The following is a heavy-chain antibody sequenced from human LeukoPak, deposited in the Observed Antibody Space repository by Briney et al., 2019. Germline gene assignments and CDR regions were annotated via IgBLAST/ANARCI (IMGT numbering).Heavy chain of an antibody. CDR3: ARDLSGSYLRRRAFDI. V-gene: IGHV4-59*01. CDR2: TYYSGST. CDR1: GFTFSSYG. D-gene: IGHD1-26*01. J-gene: IGHJ3*02. Sequence: GSLRLSCAASGFTFSSYGMSWVRQPPGKGLEWIGYTYYSGSTNYNPSLKSRVTISVDTSKNQFSLKLSSVTAADTAVYYCARDLSGSYLRRRAFDIWGQGTMVTVSS.